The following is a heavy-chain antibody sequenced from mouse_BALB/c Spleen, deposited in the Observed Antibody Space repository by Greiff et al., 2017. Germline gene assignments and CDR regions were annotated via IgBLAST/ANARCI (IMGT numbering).Heavy chain of an antibody. J-gene: IGHJ2*01. CDR1: GYTFTSYW. CDR3: ALNFYFDY. Sequence: QVQLQQPGAELVRPGASVKLSCKASGYTFTSYWINWVKQRPGQGLEWIGNIYPSDSYTNYNQKFKDKATLTVDKSSNTAYMQLSSLTSEDSAVYYCALNFYFDYWGQGTTLTVSS. CDR2: IYPSDSYT. V-gene: IGHV1-69*02. D-gene: IGHD1-3*01.